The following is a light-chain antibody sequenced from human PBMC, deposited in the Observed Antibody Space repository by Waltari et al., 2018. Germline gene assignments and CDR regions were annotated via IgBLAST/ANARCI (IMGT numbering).Light chain of an antibody. CDR1: QAIGANY. Sequence: EIVLTQSPGTLSLSPGERATLSCRASQAIGANYLAWFQQKPGQAPRLLIHAASTRATGIPDRFSGSGSGTDFTLTISSLEPEDFAMYYCQKYDSSPLVTFGQGTKLEI. V-gene: IGKV3-20*01. CDR3: QKYDSSPLVT. CDR2: AAS. J-gene: IGKJ2*01.